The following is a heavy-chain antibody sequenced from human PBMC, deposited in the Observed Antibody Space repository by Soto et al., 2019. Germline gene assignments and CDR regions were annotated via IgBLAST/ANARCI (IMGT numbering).Heavy chain of an antibody. Sequence: SETLSLTCTVSGGSISSGDYYWSWIRQPPGKGLEWIGYIYYSGSTYYNPSLKSRVTISVDTSKKQFSLKLSSVTAADTAVYYCARGVRTSDAFDIWGQGTMVTVSS. CDR1: GGSISSGDYY. CDR2: IYYSGST. J-gene: IGHJ3*02. V-gene: IGHV4-30-4*01. D-gene: IGHD2-8*01. CDR3: ARGVRTSDAFDI.